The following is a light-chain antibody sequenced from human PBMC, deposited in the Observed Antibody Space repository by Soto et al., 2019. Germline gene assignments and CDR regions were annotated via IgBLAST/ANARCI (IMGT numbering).Light chain of an antibody. Sequence: DIQMTQSPSTLSSSIGDRVTITCRASHSLNGRLAWYRQRPGHAPDLLIYDVSTLETGVPSRFSGTGSETEFTLTISGLQPDDFATYYCQQYNYYSTLGPGTKVDIK. V-gene: IGKV1-5*01. J-gene: IGKJ1*01. CDR3: QQYNYYST. CDR1: HSLNGR. CDR2: DVS.